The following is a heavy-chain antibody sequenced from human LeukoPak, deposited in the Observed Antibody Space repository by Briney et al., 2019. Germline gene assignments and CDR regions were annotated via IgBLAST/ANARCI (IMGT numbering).Heavy chain of an antibody. CDR3: ARHLYSSSWGGWFDP. Sequence: PSETLSLTCTISGVSISSYYWSWIRQPPGKGLEWIGYIYYSGSTNYNPSLKSRVTISVDTSKNQFSLKLSSVTAADTAVYYCARHLYSSSWGGWFDPWGQGTLVTVSS. V-gene: IGHV4-59*08. J-gene: IGHJ5*02. D-gene: IGHD6-13*01. CDR2: IYYSGST. CDR1: GVSISSYY.